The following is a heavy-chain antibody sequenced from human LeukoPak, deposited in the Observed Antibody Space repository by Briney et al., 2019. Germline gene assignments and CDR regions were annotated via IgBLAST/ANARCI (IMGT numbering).Heavy chain of an antibody. D-gene: IGHD6-13*01. V-gene: IGHV3-23*01. Sequence: PGGSLRLSCAASGFTFSKFPMGWVRQAPGRGLEWVSAISASGDVTFYADSLRGRFSISRDNSKNTLYLQMNSLRAEDTAVYYCAKSPPYSSSWYHVLYFDYWGQGTLVTVSS. CDR2: ISASGDVT. CDR3: AKSPPYSSSWYHVLYFDY. J-gene: IGHJ4*02. CDR1: GFTFSKFP.